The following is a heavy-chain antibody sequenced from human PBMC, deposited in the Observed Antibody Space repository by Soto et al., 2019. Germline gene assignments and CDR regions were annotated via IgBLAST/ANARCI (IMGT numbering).Heavy chain of an antibody. J-gene: IGHJ5*02. V-gene: IGHV4-38-2*01. CDR3: ARVTTKGWFDP. D-gene: IGHD4-4*01. Sequence: SETLSLTCAVSGYSISSGYYWGWIRQPPGKGLEWIGSIYHSGSTYYNPSLKSRVTISVDTSKNQFSLKLSSVTAADTAVYYCARVTTKGWFDPWGQGTLVTVSS. CDR2: IYHSGST. CDR1: GYSISSGYY.